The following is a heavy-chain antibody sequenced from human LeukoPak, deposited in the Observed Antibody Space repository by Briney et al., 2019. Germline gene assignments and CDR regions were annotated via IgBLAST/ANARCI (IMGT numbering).Heavy chain of an antibody. J-gene: IGHJ4*02. CDR3: ARISGWPATFDY. V-gene: IGHV3-7*01. D-gene: IGHD6-19*01. Sequence: GGSLRLSCAASGFTFTTYWMGWVRQAPGKGLEWVANIKQDGSEKYYVDSEKGRFTISRDNAKNSLSLQMNSLRAEDTAVYYCARISGWPATFDYWGQGTLGTVSS. CDR1: GFTFTTYW. CDR2: IKQDGSEK.